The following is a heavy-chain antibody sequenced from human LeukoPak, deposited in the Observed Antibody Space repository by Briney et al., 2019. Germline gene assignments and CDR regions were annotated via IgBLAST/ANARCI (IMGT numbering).Heavy chain of an antibody. CDR1: GGSISSSSYY. D-gene: IGHD4-11*01. CDR2: IYTSGST. J-gene: IGHJ4*02. Sequence: SETLSLTCTVSGGSISSSSYYWGWIRQPPGKGLEWIGRIYTSGSTNYNPSLKSRVTMSVDTSKNQFSLKLSSVTAADTAVYYCARERAQRYSIYDYWGQGTLVTVSS. CDR3: ARERAQRYSIYDY. V-gene: IGHV4-39*07.